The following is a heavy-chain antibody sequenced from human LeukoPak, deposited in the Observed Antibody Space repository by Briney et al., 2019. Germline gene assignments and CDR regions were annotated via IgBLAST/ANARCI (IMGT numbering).Heavy chain of an antibody. CDR3: AGEYSSGWYGMDV. Sequence: GGSLRLSCAASGFTLSTYWMHWVRQGPGKGLVRVSYISPDGSITRYADSVKGRFTISRDNARNTLYLQMNSLRAEDTAVYYCAGEYSSGWYGMDVWGQGTTVTASS. CDR2: ISPDGSIT. V-gene: IGHV3-74*01. D-gene: IGHD6-19*01. CDR1: GFTLSTYW. J-gene: IGHJ6*02.